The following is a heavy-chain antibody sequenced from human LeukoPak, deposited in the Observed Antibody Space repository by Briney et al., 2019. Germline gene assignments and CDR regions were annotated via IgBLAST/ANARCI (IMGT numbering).Heavy chain of an antibody. CDR2: ISSSSSTI. Sequence: GGSLRLSCAASGFTVSSNYMSWVRQAPGKGLEWVSYISSSSSTIYYADSVKGRFTISRDNAKNSLYLQMNSLRAEDTAVYYCARGTSGWFDPWGQGTLVTVSS. CDR3: ARGTSGWFDP. D-gene: IGHD1-1*01. CDR1: GFTVSSNY. V-gene: IGHV3-48*01. J-gene: IGHJ5*02.